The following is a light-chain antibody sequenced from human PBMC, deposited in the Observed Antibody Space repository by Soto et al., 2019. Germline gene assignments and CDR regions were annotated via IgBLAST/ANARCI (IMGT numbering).Light chain of an antibody. CDR1: QSVSSN. Sequence: EIVMTQSPATLSVSPGERATLSCRASQSVSSNLAWYQQKPGQAPRLLIYGASTRATGIPARFSGSGSGTEFTLTISSLQSEDFAVYYCQQYNNWPPSAPEHTFGQGTKLEIK. V-gene: IGKV3-15*01. CDR2: GAS. CDR3: QQYNNWPPSAPEHT. J-gene: IGKJ2*01.